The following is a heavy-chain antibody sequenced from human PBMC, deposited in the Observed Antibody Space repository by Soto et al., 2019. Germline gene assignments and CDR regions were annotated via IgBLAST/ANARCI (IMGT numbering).Heavy chain of an antibody. CDR1: GFTFSDYY. D-gene: IGHD3-22*01. J-gene: IGHJ4*02. CDR3: ARSHLYYDSSGYPDC. V-gene: IGHV3-11*01. CDR2: ISSSGSTI. Sequence: GGSLRLSCAASGFTFSDYYMSWIRQAPGKGLEWVSYISSSGSTIYYADSVKGRFTISRDNAKNSLYLQMNSLRAEDTAVYYCARSHLYYDSSGYPDCWGQGTLVTVSS.